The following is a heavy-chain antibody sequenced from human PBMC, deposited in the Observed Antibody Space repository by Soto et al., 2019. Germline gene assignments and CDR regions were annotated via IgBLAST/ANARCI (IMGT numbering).Heavy chain of an antibody. Sequence: EVQLVQSGAEVKKPGESLKISCQASGYSFANYWIAWVRQMPGKGLEWMGIIYPGDSQTRYTPSLQGHVTIPADKSIPTAYLQWNTLKASETAMYYCARQRWCESNWFDPWGQGTLVTVSS. J-gene: IGHJ5*02. CDR1: GYSFANYW. CDR2: IYPGDSQT. V-gene: IGHV5-51*01. D-gene: IGHD2-8*01. CDR3: ARQRWCESNWFDP.